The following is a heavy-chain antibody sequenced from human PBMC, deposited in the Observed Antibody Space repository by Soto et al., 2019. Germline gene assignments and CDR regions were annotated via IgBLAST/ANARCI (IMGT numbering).Heavy chain of an antibody. CDR2: IYPSDSDT. CDR1: GYNFAGYW. Sequence: KISCKGSGYNFAGYWIAWVRQMPGKGLELMGIIYPSDSDTRYRPSFQGQVTISADKSISSAYLQWSSLRASDTAMYYCARGGVSTSTFDYWGQGTPVTVPS. V-gene: IGHV5-51*01. CDR3: ARGGVSTSTFDY. D-gene: IGHD3-3*01. J-gene: IGHJ4*02.